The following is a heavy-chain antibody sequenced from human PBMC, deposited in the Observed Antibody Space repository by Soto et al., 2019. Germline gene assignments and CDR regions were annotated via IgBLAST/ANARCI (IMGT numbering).Heavy chain of an antibody. CDR2: IYYSGST. J-gene: IGHJ4*02. Sequence: SETLSLTCTVSGGSISSGGYYWSWIRQHPGKGLEWIGYIYYSGSTYYNPSLKSRVTISVDTSKNQFSLKLSSVTAADTAVYYCAREEQQLVYFDHWGKGTQLHVS. CDR3: AREEQQLVYFDH. D-gene: IGHD6-13*01. V-gene: IGHV4-30-4*08. CDR1: GGSISSGGYY.